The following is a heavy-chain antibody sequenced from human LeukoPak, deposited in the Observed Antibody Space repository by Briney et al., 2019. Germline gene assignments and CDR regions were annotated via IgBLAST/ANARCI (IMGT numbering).Heavy chain of an antibody. CDR2: INSDGSST. J-gene: IGHJ3*02. D-gene: IGHD6-13*01. Sequence: GGSLRLSCAASGFTFSSHWMHWVRQAPGKGLVWVSRINSDGSSTNYADSVKGRFTISRDNAKNTLYLQMNTLRAEDTAVYYCARPIAAAGAFDIWGQGTMVTVSS. V-gene: IGHV3-74*01. CDR3: ARPIAAAGAFDI. CDR1: GFTFSSHW.